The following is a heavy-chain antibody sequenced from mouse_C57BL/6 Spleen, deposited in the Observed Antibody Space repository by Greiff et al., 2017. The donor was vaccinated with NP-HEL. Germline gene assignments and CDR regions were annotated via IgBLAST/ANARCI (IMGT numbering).Heavy chain of an antibody. V-gene: IGHV1-76*01. Sequence: VQLQQSGAELVRPGASVKLSCKASGYTFTDYYINWVKQRPGQGLEWIARIYPGSGNTYYNEKFKGKATLTAEKSSSTAYMQLSSLTSEDSAVYFCAREDYYGNLLDVWGTGTTVTVSS. J-gene: IGHJ1*03. CDR3: AREDYYGNLLDV. CDR2: IYPGSGNT. CDR1: GYTFTDYY. D-gene: IGHD2-1*01.